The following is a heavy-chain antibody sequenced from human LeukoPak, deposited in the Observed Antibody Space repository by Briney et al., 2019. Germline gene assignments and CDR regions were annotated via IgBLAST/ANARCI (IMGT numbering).Heavy chain of an antibody. D-gene: IGHD3-10*01. CDR2: IDASGSNI. J-gene: IGHJ4*02. Sequence: PGGSLRLSCAASGFVFSSYAMNWVRQAPGKGLEWVSVIDASGSNIESADSVKGRFTISRDNAKNSLYLQMNSLRAEDTAVYYCARYDGGSGPFDYWGQGTLVTVSS. CDR1: GFVFSSYA. CDR3: ARYDGGSGPFDY. V-gene: IGHV3-21*04.